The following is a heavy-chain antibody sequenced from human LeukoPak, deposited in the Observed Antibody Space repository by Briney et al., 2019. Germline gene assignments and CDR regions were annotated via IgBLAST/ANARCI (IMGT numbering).Heavy chain of an antibody. CDR3: VKVVTPNRYFDY. Sequence: ASVKVSCKASGYTFTGYYIHWVRQAPGQGPEWMGWINPNSGGTNYAQKFQGRVTMTRDTSISTAYMELSRLRSDDTAVYYCVKVVTPNRYFDYWGQGTLVTVSS. J-gene: IGHJ4*02. V-gene: IGHV1-2*02. CDR2: INPNSGGT. CDR1: GYTFTGYY. D-gene: IGHD4-23*01.